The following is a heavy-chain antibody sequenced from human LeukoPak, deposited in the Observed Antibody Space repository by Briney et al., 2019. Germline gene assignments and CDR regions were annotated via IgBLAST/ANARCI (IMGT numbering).Heavy chain of an antibody. J-gene: IGHJ4*02. CDR1: SYTFTTYD. CDR3: ARVGTGTRSFDY. Sequence: ASVKVSCKTSSYTFTTYDINWVRQAPGQGLEWMGRISAYNGYTNYGQKLQGRVTMTTDTSTSTAYMELRSLRSDDTAVYYCARVGTGTRSFDYWGQGTLVTVSP. CDR2: ISAYNGYT. D-gene: IGHD1/OR15-1a*01. V-gene: IGHV1-18*01.